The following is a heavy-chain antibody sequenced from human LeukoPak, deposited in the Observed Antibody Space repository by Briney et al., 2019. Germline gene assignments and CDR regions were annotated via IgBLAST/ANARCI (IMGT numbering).Heavy chain of an antibody. D-gene: IGHD6-19*01. V-gene: IGHV1-46*01. CDR3: AREDSSGWTFDY. J-gene: IGHJ4*02. CDR1: GYTFTSYY. CDR2: INPSGGST. Sequence: ASVKVSCKASGYTFTSYYMHWVRQAPGQELEWMGIINPSGGSTSYAQKFQGRVTMTRDTSTSTVYMELSSLRSEDTAVYYCAREDSSGWTFDYWGQGTLVTVSS.